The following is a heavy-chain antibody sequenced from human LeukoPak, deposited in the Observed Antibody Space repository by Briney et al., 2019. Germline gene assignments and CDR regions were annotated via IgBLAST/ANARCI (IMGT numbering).Heavy chain of an antibody. CDR1: GFTFSSYA. J-gene: IGHJ4*02. CDR2: ISGSGGST. V-gene: IGHV3-23*01. Sequence: GGSLRLSCAASGFTFSSYAMSWVRQAPGKGLEWVSAISGSGGSTYYADSVKGRFTISRDNSKNTLHLQMDSLRAEDTAVYYCAKVPFGELLSWYYFDYWGQGTLVTVSS. CDR3: AKVPFGELLSWYYFDY. D-gene: IGHD3-10*01.